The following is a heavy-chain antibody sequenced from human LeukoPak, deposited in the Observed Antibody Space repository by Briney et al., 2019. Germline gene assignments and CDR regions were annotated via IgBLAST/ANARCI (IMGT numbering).Heavy chain of an antibody. CDR1: GFTFSSYA. V-gene: IGHV3-23*01. J-gene: IGHJ4*02. Sequence: GASLRLSCAASGFTFSSYAMSWVRQAPGKGLEWVSAISGSGGSTYYADSVKDRFTISRDNSKNTLYLQMNSLRAEDTAVYYCAKDRESLRFLEWLSRYYFDYWGQGTLVTVSS. CDR2: ISGSGGST. D-gene: IGHD3-3*01. CDR3: AKDRESLRFLEWLSRYYFDY.